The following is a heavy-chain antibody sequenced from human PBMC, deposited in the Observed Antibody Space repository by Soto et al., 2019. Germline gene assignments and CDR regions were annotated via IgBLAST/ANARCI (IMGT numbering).Heavy chain of an antibody. J-gene: IGHJ6*02. D-gene: IGHD2-2*01. V-gene: IGHV1-69*13. CDR1: GGTFSSYA. Sequence: SVKVSCKASGGTFSSYAISWVRQAPGQGLEWMGGIIPIFGTANYAQKFQGRVTITADESTSTAYMELSSLRSEDTAVYYCARGRVGYCSSTSRRNYYGMDVWGQGTMLTVS. CDR3: ARGRVGYCSSTSRRNYYGMDV. CDR2: IIPIFGTA.